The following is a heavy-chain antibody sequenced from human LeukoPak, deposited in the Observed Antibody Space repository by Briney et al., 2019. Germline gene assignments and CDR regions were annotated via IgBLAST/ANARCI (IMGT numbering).Heavy chain of an antibody. J-gene: IGHJ6*03. CDR1: GFTFSSYA. Sequence: GGSLRLSCAASGFTFSSYAMSWVRQAPGKGLEWVSAISGSGGSTYYADSVKGRFTISRDNSKNTLYLQMNSLRAEDTAVYYCAKDPAPRNYYYYYYMDVWGKGTTVTVSS. V-gene: IGHV3-23*01. CDR2: ISGSGGST. D-gene: IGHD6-6*01. CDR3: AKDPAPRNYYYYYYMDV.